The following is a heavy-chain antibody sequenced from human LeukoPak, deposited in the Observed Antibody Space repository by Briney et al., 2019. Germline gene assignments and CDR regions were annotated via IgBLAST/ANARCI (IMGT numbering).Heavy chain of an antibody. V-gene: IGHV4-34*01. Sequence: PSETLSLTCTVSGGSISGYYWSWIRQPPGKGLEWIGEINHSGSTNYNPSLKSRVTISVDTSKNQFSLKLSSVTAADTAVYYCARRRPRYCSSTSCPNWFDPWGQGTLVTVSS. CDR3: ARRRPRYCSSTSCPNWFDP. J-gene: IGHJ5*02. D-gene: IGHD2-2*01. CDR2: INHSGST. CDR1: GGSISGYY.